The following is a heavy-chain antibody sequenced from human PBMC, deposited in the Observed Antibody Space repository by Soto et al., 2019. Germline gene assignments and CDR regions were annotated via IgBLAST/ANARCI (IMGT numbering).Heavy chain of an antibody. CDR3: AKPHGSSGYYYAGYFQH. J-gene: IGHJ1*01. CDR2: ISYDGSNK. V-gene: IGHV3-30*18. D-gene: IGHD3-22*01. Sequence: GGSLRLSCAASGFTFSSYGMHWVRQAPGKGLEWVAVISYDGSNKYYADSVKGRFTISRDNSKNTLYLQMNSLRAEDTAVYYCAKPHGSSGYYYAGYFQHWGQGTLVTV. CDR1: GFTFSSYG.